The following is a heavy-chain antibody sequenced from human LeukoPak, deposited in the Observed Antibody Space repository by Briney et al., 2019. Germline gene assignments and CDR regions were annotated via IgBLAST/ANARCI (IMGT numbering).Heavy chain of an antibody. V-gene: IGHV2-5*02. CDR3: VHSRGYYDSSGYHY. J-gene: IGHJ4*02. CDR2: IFWDDDK. CDR1: GFSLRTSGVG. Sequence: SGPTLVKPTQTLTLTCTCSGFSLRTSGVGVGWIRQPPGKALEWLALIFWDDDKRYSPSLKNRVTITKDTSKNQVVLTLANMDAVVTGTCYCVHSRGYYDSSGYHYWGQGTLVTVSS. D-gene: IGHD3-22*01.